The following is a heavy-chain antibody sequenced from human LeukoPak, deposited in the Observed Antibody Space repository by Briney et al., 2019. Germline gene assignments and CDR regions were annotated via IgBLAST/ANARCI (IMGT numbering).Heavy chain of an antibody. D-gene: IGHD4-23*01. J-gene: IGHJ4*02. CDR3: ARYNGGNTYYFDY. CDR2: IKEDGSEK. V-gene: IGHV3-7*03. Sequence: PGGSLRLSCAASGFTFSSYAMSWVRQAPGKGLEWVANIKEDGSEKYYVDSVKGRFTISRDNAKNSLYLQMNSLRAEATAVYFCARYNGGNTYYFDYWGQGTLVTVSS. CDR1: GFTFSSYA.